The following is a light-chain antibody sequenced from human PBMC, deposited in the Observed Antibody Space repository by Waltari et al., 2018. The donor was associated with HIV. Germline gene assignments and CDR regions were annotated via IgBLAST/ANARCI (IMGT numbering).Light chain of an antibody. CDR2: EDK. V-gene: IGLV2-14*01. Sequence: QSALTQPASVSGSPGQSITISCTGASSDIGYSKYVSWYQHHPGIAPKLIIYEDKNRPSGVSNRFSGSKSGKTASLTISGLQAEDESDYYCSSYTDSSVIFGGGTKVTVL. CDR1: SSDIGYSKY. J-gene: IGLJ2*01. CDR3: SSYTDSSVI.